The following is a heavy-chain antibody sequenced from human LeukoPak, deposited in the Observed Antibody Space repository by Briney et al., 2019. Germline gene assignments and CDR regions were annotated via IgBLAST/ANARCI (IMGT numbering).Heavy chain of an antibody. V-gene: IGHV3-23*01. CDR3: VKNGGRSLFTVYNWFDS. Sequence: PGGSLRLSCAASGFAFPNYAINWVRQAPGKGLEWVSGVRGDGAGMYYADSVKGRFTVSRDNSENTLSLQMDSLRAEDTAVYYCVKNGGRSLFTVYNWFDSWGQGTLVTGSS. CDR1: GFAFPNYA. D-gene: IGHD2-8*01. J-gene: IGHJ5*01. CDR2: VRGDGAGM.